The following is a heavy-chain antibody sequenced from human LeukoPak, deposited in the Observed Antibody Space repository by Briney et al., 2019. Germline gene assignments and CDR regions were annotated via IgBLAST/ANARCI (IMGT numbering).Heavy chain of an antibody. CDR1: GYSFTNYW. CDR2: IYPGDSDT. CDR3: ARHGDGELGTSGSYPLDY. Sequence: GESLKISCKGSGYSFTNYWIGWVRQMPGKGLERMGIIYPGDSDTTYSPSFQGQVTISADKSINTAYLQWSSLKASDTAMYYCARHGDGELGTSGSYPLDYWGQGTLVTVSS. J-gene: IGHJ4*02. V-gene: IGHV5-51*01. D-gene: IGHD1-26*01.